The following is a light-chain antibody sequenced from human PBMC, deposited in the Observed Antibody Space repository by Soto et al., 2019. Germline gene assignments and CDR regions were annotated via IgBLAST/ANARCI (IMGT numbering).Light chain of an antibody. CDR3: QQYYNWPRT. J-gene: IGKJ1*01. Sequence: EIVMTQSPASLSVSPGETATLSCRASQRVGGNLAWYQQKPGQAPRLLIYHASTRATGIPARFSGSGSGTDFTLTISSLQSEDFAFCYCQQYYNWPRTFGQGTKVEIK. CDR2: HAS. V-gene: IGKV3-15*01. CDR1: QRVGGN.